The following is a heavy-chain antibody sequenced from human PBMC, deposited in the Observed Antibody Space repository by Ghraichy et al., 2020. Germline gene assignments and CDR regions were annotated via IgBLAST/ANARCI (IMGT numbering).Heavy chain of an antibody. CDR1: GFTFSSYW. D-gene: IGHD2-2*02. CDR2: INSDGSST. V-gene: IGHV3-74*01. CDR3: AVPAAILGMDV. J-gene: IGHJ6*04. Sequence: GESLNISCAASGFTFSSYWMHWVRQAPGKGLVWVSRINSDGSSTSYADSVKGRFTISRDNAKNTLYLQMNSLRAEDTALYYCAVPAAILGMDVWGKGTTVTVSS.